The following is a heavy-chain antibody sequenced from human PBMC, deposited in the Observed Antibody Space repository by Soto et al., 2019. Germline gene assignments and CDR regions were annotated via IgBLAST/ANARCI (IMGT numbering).Heavy chain of an antibody. D-gene: IGHD1-20*01. Sequence: QITLKESGPTLVKPTQALTLTCNFSGFSLGTIGVGVGWIRQPPGKALEWLAVIYWDDDKSYSPSLKSRLTITKDTSKNQVVLTMTNVDPVDTATYYCVHLRYLGAFDFWGQGTMITVSS. CDR2: IYWDDDK. J-gene: IGHJ3*01. V-gene: IGHV2-5*02. CDR3: VHLRYLGAFDF. CDR1: GFSLGTIGVG.